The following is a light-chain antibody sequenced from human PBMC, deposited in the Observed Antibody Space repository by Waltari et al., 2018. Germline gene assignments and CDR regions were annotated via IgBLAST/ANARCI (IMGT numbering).Light chain of an antibody. CDR1: SSDIGAYNY. CDR2: DVT. V-gene: IGLV2-14*03. CDR3: NSHTTVSSLV. Sequence: QSALTQPASVSGSPGQSITISCTGTSSDIGAYNYVSWYQQHPGKAPKLLIYDVTYRPSGVFSRFSCSKSGNTASLTISGLQAEDEADYYCNSHTTVSSLVFGTGTKVTVL. J-gene: IGLJ1*01.